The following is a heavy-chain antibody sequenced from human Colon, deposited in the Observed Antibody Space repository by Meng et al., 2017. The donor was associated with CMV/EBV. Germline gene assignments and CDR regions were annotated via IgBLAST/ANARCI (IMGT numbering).Heavy chain of an antibody. J-gene: IGHJ4*02. D-gene: IGHD1-1*01. Sequence: LSNIRSYWGWIRQTPGKGLEWIANIYYTGITYYTPSLRSRVALSVDRSKNQFSLRLTSVTAADTAIYHCARQGTVVEAGTRASYFDYWGQGALVTVSS. CDR3: ARQGTVVEAGTRASYFDY. V-gene: IGHV4-39*01. CDR1: LSNIRSY. CDR2: IYYTGIT.